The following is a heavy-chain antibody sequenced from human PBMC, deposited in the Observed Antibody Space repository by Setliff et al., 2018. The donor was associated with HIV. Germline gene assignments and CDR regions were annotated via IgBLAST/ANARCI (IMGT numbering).Heavy chain of an antibody. CDR1: GFTFGDYA. V-gene: IGHV3-49*04. Sequence: GGSLRLSCTASGFTFGDYAMSWVRQAPGKGPEWVGSIRSKAYGGTTEYAASVKGRFTISRDDSKRIAYLQMNSLKTEDTAVYYCTRDPKYYDFWSGYPHPFDYWGQGTLVTVSS. CDR2: IRSKAYGGTT. D-gene: IGHD3-3*01. CDR3: TRDPKYYDFWSGYPHPFDY. J-gene: IGHJ4*02.